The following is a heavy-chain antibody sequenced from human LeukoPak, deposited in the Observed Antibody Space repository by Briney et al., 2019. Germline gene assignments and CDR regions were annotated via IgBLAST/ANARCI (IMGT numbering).Heavy chain of an antibody. V-gene: IGHV1-2*02. CDR3: ARVPDYGDYSQH. CDR2: INPNSGVT. Sequence: ASVKVSCKASGYTFTGYYIHWVRQAPGQGLEWMGWINPNSGVTHYPQKFQGRVTMTRDTSISTAYMELSRLRSDDTAVYYCARVPDYGDYSQHWGQGTLVTVSS. CDR1: GYTFTGYY. D-gene: IGHD4-17*01. J-gene: IGHJ1*01.